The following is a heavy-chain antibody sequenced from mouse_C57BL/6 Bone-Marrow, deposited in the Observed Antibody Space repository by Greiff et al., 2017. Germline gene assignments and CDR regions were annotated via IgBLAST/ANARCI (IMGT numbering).Heavy chain of an antibody. Sequence: EVKLQESGPVLVKPGASVKMSCKASGYTFTDYYMNWVKQSHGKSLEWIGVINPYNGGTSYNQKFKGKATLTVDKSSSTDYMELNSLTSEDSAVYYCARWLLRWYFDVWGTGTTVTVSS. CDR2: INPYNGGT. V-gene: IGHV1-19*01. D-gene: IGHD2-3*01. J-gene: IGHJ1*03. CDR3: ARWLLRWYFDV. CDR1: GYTFTDYY.